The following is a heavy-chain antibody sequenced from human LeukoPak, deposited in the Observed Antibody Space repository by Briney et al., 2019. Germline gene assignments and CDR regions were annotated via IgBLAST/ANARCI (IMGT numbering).Heavy chain of an antibody. V-gene: IGHV3-11*04. CDR2: ITNRGDTV. J-gene: IGHJ4*02. CDR1: GFTFSDYY. Sequence: GGSLRLSCAASGFTFSDYYMTWVRQAPGKGLEWLSYITNRGDTVFYADSVKGRFTVSRDNAKRSLYLQIESLRAEDTAVYYCAREDPAIFGPGGYWGQGTLVTVSS. CDR3: AREDPAIFGPGGY. D-gene: IGHD3-3*01.